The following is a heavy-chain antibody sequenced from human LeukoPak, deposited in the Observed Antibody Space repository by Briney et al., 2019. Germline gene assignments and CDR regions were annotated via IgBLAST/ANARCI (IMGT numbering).Heavy chain of an antibody. V-gene: IGHV3-23*01. CDR3: AKSTAMVRGVNDAFDI. Sequence: GGSLRLSCAASGFTFSSYAMSWVRQAPGKGLEWVSAISGSGGSTYYADSVKGRFTISRDNSKNTLYLQMNSLRAEDTAVYYCAKSTAMVRGVNDAFDIWGQGTMVTVSS. D-gene: IGHD3-10*01. CDR1: GFTFSSYA. J-gene: IGHJ3*02. CDR2: ISGSGGST.